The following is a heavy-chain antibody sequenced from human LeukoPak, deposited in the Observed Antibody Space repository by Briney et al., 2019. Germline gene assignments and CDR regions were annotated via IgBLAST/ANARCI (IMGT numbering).Heavy chain of an antibody. V-gene: IGHV6-1*01. CDR2: TYFRSKWIP. J-gene: IGHJ4*02. Sequence: KASQTLSLTCAIPGDRVSSSTSSWSWIRQSPSRGLEWLGRTYFRSKWIPDYALSVRGRITLNPHTSKKQVSLQLNSMTPEDTAIYYCAMNFSPDYNYWGQGTLVTVSS. D-gene: IGHD1-14*01. CDR3: AMNFSPDYNY. CDR1: GDRVSSSTSS.